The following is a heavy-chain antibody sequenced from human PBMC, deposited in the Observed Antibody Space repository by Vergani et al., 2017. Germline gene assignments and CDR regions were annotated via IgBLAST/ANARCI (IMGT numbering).Heavy chain of an antibody. CDR1: GFSFSSYA. CDR3: AKDLPPRRYSYGYSFDY. D-gene: IGHD5-18*01. V-gene: IGHV3-23*04. J-gene: IGHJ4*02. CDR2: ISGSGGST. Sequence: EVQLVESGGGLVQPGGSLRLSCAASGFSFSSYAMCWVRQAPGKVLEWVSAISGSGGSTYYADSVKGRFTISRDNSKNTLYLQMNSLRAEDTAVYYCAKDLPPRRYSYGYSFDYWGQGTMVTVSS.